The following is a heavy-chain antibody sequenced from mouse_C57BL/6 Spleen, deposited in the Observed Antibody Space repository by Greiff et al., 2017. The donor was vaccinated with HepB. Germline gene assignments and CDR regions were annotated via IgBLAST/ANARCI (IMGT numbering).Heavy chain of an antibody. CDR1: GYSITSGYY. J-gene: IGHJ1*03. CDR2: ISYDGSN. Sequence: EVKLQESGPGLVKPSQSLSLTCSVTGYSITSGYYWNWIRQFPGNKLEWMGYISYDGSNNYHPYLQNRISITRDTSKNPFFLKLNSVTTEDTATYYCARDLADYSNHRYFDVWGTGTTVTVSS. CDR3: ARDLADYSNHRYFDV. D-gene: IGHD2-5*01. V-gene: IGHV3-6*01.